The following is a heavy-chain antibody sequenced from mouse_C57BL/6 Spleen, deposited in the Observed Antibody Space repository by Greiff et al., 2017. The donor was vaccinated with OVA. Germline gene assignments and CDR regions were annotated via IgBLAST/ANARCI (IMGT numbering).Heavy chain of an antibody. V-gene: IGHV1-22*01. CDR3: ARSPNWDDYAMDY. D-gene: IGHD4-1*01. J-gene: IGHJ4*01. Sequence: EVKLVESGPELVKPGASVKMSCKASGYTFTDYNMHWVKQSHGKSLEWIGYINPNNGGTSYNQKFKGKATLTVNKSSSTAYMELRSLTSEDSAVYYCARSPNWDDYAMDYWGQGTSVTVSS. CDR2: INPNNGGT. CDR1: GYTFTDYN.